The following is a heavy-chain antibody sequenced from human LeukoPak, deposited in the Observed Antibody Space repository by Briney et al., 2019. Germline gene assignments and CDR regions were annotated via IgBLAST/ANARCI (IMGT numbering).Heavy chain of an antibody. Sequence: SETLSLTCTVSGYSISSGYYWGWIRQPPGKGLEWIGEVNHRGSTNYNPSLKSRVTISVDTSKNQFSLKLSSVTAADTAVYYCARRGIVVARRWFDPWGQGTLVTVSS. V-gene: IGHV4-38-2*02. CDR2: VNHRGST. CDR1: GYSISSGYY. D-gene: IGHD2-2*01. J-gene: IGHJ5*02. CDR3: ARRGIVVARRWFDP.